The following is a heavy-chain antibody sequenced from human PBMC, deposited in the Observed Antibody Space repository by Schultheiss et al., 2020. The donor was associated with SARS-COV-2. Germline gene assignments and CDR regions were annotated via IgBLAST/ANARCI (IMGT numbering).Heavy chain of an antibody. J-gene: IGHJ4*02. V-gene: IGHV4-59*12. CDR2: IYYSGST. Sequence: SETLSLTCTVSGGSISSYYWGWIRQPPGKGLEWIGYIYYSGSTNYNPSLKSRVTMSVDTSKNQFSLKLSSVTAADTAVYYCATGLWSKKAGYWGQGTLVTVSS. CDR1: GGSISSYY. D-gene: IGHD2-21*01. CDR3: ATGLWSKKAGY.